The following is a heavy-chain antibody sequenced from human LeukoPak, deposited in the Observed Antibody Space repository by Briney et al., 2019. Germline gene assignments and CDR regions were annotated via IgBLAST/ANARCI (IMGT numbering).Heavy chain of an antibody. D-gene: IGHD4-23*01. J-gene: IGHJ3*02. Sequence: GESLRISCKGSGYSFSNYWIAWVRQMPGKGLEWMGIIYPGDSDTTYSPSFQGQVTISADKSISTAYLQWSSLKASDTAMYYCARRRWADAFDIWGQGTMVTVSS. CDR2: IYPGDSDT. V-gene: IGHV5-51*01. CDR3: ARRRWADAFDI. CDR1: GYSFSNYW.